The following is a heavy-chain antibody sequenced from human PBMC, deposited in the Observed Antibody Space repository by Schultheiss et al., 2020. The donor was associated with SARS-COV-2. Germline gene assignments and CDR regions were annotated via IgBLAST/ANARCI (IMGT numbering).Heavy chain of an antibody. CDR1: GHSLTNYW. CDR2: IYPGDSDT. D-gene: IGHD1-7*01. CDR3: ARRRAGSTTWTMDV. V-gene: IGHV5-51*01. Sequence: GESLKISCQLSGHSLTNYWITWVRQVPGKGLEWMGIIYPGDSDTRYSPSFQGQVTISADKSISTAYLRWSSLKASDSGTYYCARRRAGSTTWTMDVWGQGTTVTVSS. J-gene: IGHJ6*02.